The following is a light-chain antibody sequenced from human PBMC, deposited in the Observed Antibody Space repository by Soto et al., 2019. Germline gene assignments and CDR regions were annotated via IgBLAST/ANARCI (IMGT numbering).Light chain of an antibody. Sequence: DIQMTQSPSSLAASVGDRVTITCRASQTISNYLNWFQQKPGKAPKLLIYAASSLQSGVPSRFSGSGSGTDFTLTISSLQPEDFATYYCQQSYSTPPYTFGQGTRWRS. V-gene: IGKV1-39*01. J-gene: IGKJ2*01. CDR3: QQSYSTPPYT. CDR1: QTISNY. CDR2: AAS.